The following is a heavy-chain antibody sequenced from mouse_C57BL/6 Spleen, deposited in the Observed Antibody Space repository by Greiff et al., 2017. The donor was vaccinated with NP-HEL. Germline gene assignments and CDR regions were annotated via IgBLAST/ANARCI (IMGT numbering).Heavy chain of an antibody. CDR3: AAYDLFAY. CDR2: IYPRDGST. CDR1: GYTFTSYD. J-gene: IGHJ3*01. Sequence: QVHVKQSGPELVKPGASVKLSCKASGYTFTSYDINWVKQRPGQGLEWIGWIYPRDGSTKYNEKFKGKATLTVDTSSSTAYMELHSLTSEDSAVYFCAAYDLFAYWGQGTLVTVSA. D-gene: IGHD2-3*01. V-gene: IGHV1-85*01.